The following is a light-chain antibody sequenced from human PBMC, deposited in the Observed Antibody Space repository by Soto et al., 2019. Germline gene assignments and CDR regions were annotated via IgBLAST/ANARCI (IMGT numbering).Light chain of an antibody. CDR2: AAS. CDR1: QGISNY. V-gene: IGKV1-27*01. J-gene: IGKJ4*01. CDR3: QRYNSDPAT. Sequence: DIQMTQSPSSLSASVGDRVTITCRASQGISNYLAWYQQKPGKVPKLLIYAASTLQSGVPSRCSGSGSGTDFTLNINTLQPEDVATYYCQRYNSDPATFGGGTKVEIK.